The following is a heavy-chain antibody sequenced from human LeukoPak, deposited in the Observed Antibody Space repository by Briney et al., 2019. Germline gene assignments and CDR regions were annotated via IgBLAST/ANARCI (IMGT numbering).Heavy chain of an antibody. V-gene: IGHV3-23*01. CDR2: ISGSGDST. Sequence: GGSLRLSCAASGFTFSSYAMSWVRQAPGKGLEWVSAISGSGDSTYYGDSVKGRFTISGDNSKNTPYLQMNSLRAEDTAVYYCAKTRPLDSSSWSHGDYWGQGTLVTVSS. J-gene: IGHJ4*02. D-gene: IGHD6-13*01. CDR3: AKTRPLDSSSWSHGDY. CDR1: GFTFSSYA.